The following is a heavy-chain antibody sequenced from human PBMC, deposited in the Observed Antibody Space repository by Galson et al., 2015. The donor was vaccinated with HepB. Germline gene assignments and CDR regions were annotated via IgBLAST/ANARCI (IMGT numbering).Heavy chain of an antibody. Sequence: SLRLSCAASGFTFSSYEMNWVRQAPGKGLEWVSYISSSGSTIYYADSVKGRFTISGDNAKNSLYLQMNSLRAEDTAVYYCARDHSAADFDYWGQGTLVTVSS. CDR2: ISSSGSTI. V-gene: IGHV3-48*03. CDR1: GFTFSSYE. CDR3: ARDHSAADFDY. D-gene: IGHD6-13*01. J-gene: IGHJ4*02.